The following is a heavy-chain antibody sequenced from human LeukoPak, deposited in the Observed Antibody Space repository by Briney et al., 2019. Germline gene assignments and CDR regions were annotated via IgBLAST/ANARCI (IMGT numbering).Heavy chain of an antibody. Sequence: GGSLRLSCAASGFSVSDYSISWIRQSPGKGPEWISYVMSGRGSTNYADSVKGRFTISRDNAKNSVALQLDGLRADDTAVYFCTRERRGNYYAFESWGQGPLVTVSS. CDR3: TRERRGNYYAFES. J-gene: IGHJ4*02. D-gene: IGHD3-10*01. CDR1: GFSVSDYS. CDR2: VMSGRGST. V-gene: IGHV3-11*05.